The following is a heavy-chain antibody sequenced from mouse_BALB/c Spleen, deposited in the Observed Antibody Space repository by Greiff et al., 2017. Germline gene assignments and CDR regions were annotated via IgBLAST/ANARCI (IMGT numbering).Heavy chain of an antibody. CDR3: ARGIMITLYAMDY. J-gene: IGHJ4*01. CDR2: IYPGGGYT. Sequence: QVQLKQSGAELVRPGTSVKISCKASGYTFTNYWLGWVKQRPGHGLEWIGDIYPGGGYTNYNEKFKGKATLTADTSSSTAYMQLSSLTSEDSAVYFCARGIMITLYAMDYWGQGTSVTVSS. V-gene: IGHV1-63*02. CDR1: GYTFTNYW. D-gene: IGHD2-4*01.